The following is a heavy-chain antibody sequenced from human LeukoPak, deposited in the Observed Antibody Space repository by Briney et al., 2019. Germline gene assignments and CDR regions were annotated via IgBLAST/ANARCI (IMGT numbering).Heavy chain of an antibody. J-gene: IGHJ6*03. CDR1: GFTFSSYE. V-gene: IGHV3-48*03. CDR3: ARVRWYMDV. D-gene: IGHD2-15*01. CDR2: ISSSGSTI. Sequence: GGSLRLSCAASGFTFSSYEMNWVRQAPEKGLEWVSYISSSGSTIYYADSVKGRFTISRDNAKNSLYLQMNSLRAEDTAVYYCARVRWYMDVWGKGTTVTVSS.